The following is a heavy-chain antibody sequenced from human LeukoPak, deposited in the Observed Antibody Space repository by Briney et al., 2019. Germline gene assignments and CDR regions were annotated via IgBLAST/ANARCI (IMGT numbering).Heavy chain of an antibody. CDR2: ISSSGST. Sequence: SSETQSLTCTVSGDSISSGDYYWSWIRQPAGKGLEWIGRISSSGSTNYNPSLKSRVTISVDTSKNQFSLKLSSVTAADTAVYSCARGPYSYDSSGAFDIWGQGTMVTVSS. CDR1: GDSISSGDYY. J-gene: IGHJ3*02. V-gene: IGHV4-61*02. D-gene: IGHD3-22*01. CDR3: ARGPYSYDSSGAFDI.